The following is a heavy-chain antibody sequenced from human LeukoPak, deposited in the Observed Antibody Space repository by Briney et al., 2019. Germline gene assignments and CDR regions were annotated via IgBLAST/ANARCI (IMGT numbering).Heavy chain of an antibody. D-gene: IGHD2-15*01. Sequence: PGGSLRLFCAASGFTFSSCGMHWVRQAPGKGLEGVAFIRYDGSNKYYADSVKGRFTISRDNSKNTLYLQMNSLRAEDTAVYYCAKDTIVVVPNYYYYYYMDVWGKGTTVTVSS. V-gene: IGHV3-30*02. CDR2: IRYDGSNK. CDR1: GFTFSSCG. CDR3: AKDTIVVVPNYYYYYYMDV. J-gene: IGHJ6*03.